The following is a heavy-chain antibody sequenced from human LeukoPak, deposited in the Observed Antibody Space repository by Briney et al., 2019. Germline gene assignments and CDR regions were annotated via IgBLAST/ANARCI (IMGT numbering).Heavy chain of an antibody. D-gene: IGHD3-10*01. V-gene: IGHV1-2*04. CDR3: ARDLYGSGSYYDY. Sequence: GASVKVSCKASGYTFTGYYMHWVRQAPGQGLEWMGWINPNSGGTNYAQKFQGWVTMTRDTSISTAYMELSRLRSDDTAVYYCARDLYGSGSYYDYWGQGTLVTVSS. J-gene: IGHJ4*02. CDR1: GYTFTGYY. CDR2: INPNSGGT.